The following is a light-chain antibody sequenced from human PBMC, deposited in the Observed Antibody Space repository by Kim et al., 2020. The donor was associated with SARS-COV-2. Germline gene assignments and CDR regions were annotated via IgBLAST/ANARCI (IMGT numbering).Light chain of an antibody. CDR1: QSISDN. V-gene: IGKV3-15*01. CDR3: QQYIKWPLS. CDR2: GAS. J-gene: IGKJ5*01. Sequence: EIVMTQSPATLSVSPGERATLSCRASQSISDNLAWYQQKPGQAPRLLIYGASTGATGIPGRFSGSGSGTEFTLTISSLQSEDFAVYYCQQYIKWPLSFGQGTRLEIK.